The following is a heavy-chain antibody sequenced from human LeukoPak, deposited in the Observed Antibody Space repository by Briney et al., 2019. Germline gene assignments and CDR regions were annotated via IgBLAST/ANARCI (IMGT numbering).Heavy chain of an antibody. V-gene: IGHV4-59*08. CDR3: ARPNYDFWSGYYYYMDV. J-gene: IGHJ6*03. CDR1: GGSISSYY. CDR2: IYYSGST. D-gene: IGHD3-3*01. Sequence: SETLSLTCTVSGGSISSYYWSWIRQPPGKGLEWIGYIYYSGSTNYNPSLKSRVTISVDTSKNQFSLKLSSVTAADTAVYYCARPNYDFWSGYYYYMDVWGKGTTVTVSS.